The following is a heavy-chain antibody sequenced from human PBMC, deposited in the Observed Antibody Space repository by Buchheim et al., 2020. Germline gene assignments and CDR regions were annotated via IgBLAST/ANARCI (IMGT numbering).Heavy chain of an antibody. CDR2: ISGSDGNT. D-gene: IGHD3-10*01. CDR3: VRDSGMLLHY. V-gene: IGHV1-18*01. J-gene: IGHJ4*02. Sequence: QVNLVQSGADVKKPGASVKVSCKASGYTFTKNGISWVRQAPGEGLEWMGWISGSDGNTNYAQKFQGRLTVTADTSSDTAYMELRNLRSDDSAVYFCVRDSGMLLHYWGQGT. CDR1: GYTFTKNG.